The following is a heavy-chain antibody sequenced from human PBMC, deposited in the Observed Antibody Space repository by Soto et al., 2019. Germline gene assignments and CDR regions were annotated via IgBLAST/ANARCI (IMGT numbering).Heavy chain of an antibody. CDR2: IYPHDSDT. V-gene: IGHV5-51*01. CDR1: GYNFATYW. J-gene: IGHJ4*02. D-gene: IGHD1-20*01. CDR3: ARRLDNTLDF. Sequence: PGESLKISCKGSGYNFATYWIGWVRQMPGKGLEWMGIIYPHDSDTRYSPSFQGQVTISADKSISTAYLQWSSLKASDAAIYYCARRLDNTLDFWGRGTLVTVSS.